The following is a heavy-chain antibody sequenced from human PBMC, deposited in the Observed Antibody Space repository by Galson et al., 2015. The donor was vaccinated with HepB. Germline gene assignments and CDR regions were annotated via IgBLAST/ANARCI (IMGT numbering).Heavy chain of an antibody. D-gene: IGHD6-19*01. Sequence: SLRLSCAASGFTFSSYSMNWVRQAPGKGLEWVSYISSSSSTIYYADSVKGRFTISRDNAKNSLYLQMNSLRAEDTAVYYCASGYSSGLFDYWGQGTLVTVSS. J-gene: IGHJ4*02. CDR3: ASGYSSGLFDY. V-gene: IGHV3-48*01. CDR2: ISSSSSTI. CDR1: GFTFSSYS.